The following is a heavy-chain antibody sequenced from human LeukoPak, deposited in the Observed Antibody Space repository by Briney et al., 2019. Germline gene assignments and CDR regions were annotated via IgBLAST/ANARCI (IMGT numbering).Heavy chain of an antibody. Sequence: GESLKISCKGSGYSFTSYWIGWVRQMPGKGLEWMGIIYPGDSDTRYSPSFQGQVTISAHKSISTAYLQWSSLKASDTAMYYCARTKYSSGWTRSNWFDPWGQGTLVTVSS. CDR2: IYPGDSDT. D-gene: IGHD6-19*01. J-gene: IGHJ5*02. V-gene: IGHV5-51*01. CDR1: GYSFTSYW. CDR3: ARTKYSSGWTRSNWFDP.